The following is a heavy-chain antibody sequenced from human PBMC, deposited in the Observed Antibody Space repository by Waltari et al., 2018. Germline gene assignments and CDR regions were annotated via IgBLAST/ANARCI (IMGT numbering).Heavy chain of an antibody. CDR2: IRHTGAT. V-gene: IGHV4-59*08. Sequence: QVQLQESGPGLVKSSETLSLTCTVSGVSVSGYFWNWIRQAPGKGPEWIGYIRHTGATKQNPSRQSRVTMSVDTSRNDFSLRLSSVTAADTAVYYCALWESGWRAFRFWGQGTLGTVSS. CDR3: ALWESGWRAFRF. D-gene: IGHD6-19*01. J-gene: IGHJ4*03. CDR1: GVSVSGYF.